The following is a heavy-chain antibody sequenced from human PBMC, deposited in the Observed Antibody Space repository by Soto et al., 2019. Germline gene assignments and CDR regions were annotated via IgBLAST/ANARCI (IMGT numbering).Heavy chain of an antibody. J-gene: IGHJ4*02. D-gene: IGHD1-26*01. V-gene: IGHV3-23*01. CDR3: AKYPSTPSGSYKTTFDY. Sequence: PGGSLRLSCAASGFTFSSYAMSWVRQAPGKGLEWVSAISGSGGSTYYADSVKGRFTISRDNSKNTLYLQMNSLRAEDTAVYYCAKYPSTPSGSYKTTFDYWGQGTLVTVSS. CDR2: ISGSGGST. CDR1: GFTFSSYA.